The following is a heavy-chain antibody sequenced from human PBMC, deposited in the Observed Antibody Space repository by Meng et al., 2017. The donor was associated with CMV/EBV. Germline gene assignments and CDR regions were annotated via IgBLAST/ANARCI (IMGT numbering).Heavy chain of an antibody. Sequence: GGSLRLSCAASGFTFSSYWMHWVRQAPGKGLVWVSRINSEGSSTSYADSVKGRFTISRDNAKNTLYLQMNSLRAEDTAVYYCAREPRGITGPYGMDVWGQGTTVTVSS. CDR2: INSEGSST. D-gene: IGHD1-20*01. J-gene: IGHJ6*02. CDR3: AREPRGITGPYGMDV. V-gene: IGHV3-74*01. CDR1: GFTFSSYW.